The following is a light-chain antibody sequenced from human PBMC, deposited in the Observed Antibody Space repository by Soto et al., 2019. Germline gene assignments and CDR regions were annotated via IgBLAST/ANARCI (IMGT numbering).Light chain of an antibody. J-gene: IGLJ1*01. Sequence: QSVLTQPPSVSGAPGQRVTISCTGSSSNIGAGYDVQWYQQLPGTAPKLLMYGNTNRPSGVPDRFSGSKSGTSASLAITGLQAEDEADYCCQSYDSSLTALYVFGTGTKLTVL. CDR2: GNT. CDR3: QSYDSSLTALYV. CDR1: SSNIGAGYD. V-gene: IGLV1-40*01.